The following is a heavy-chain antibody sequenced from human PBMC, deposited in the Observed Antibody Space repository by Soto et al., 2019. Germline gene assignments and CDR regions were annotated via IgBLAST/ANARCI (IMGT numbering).Heavy chain of an antibody. CDR3: ATDGGKDGYLGNWFDP. CDR2: IIPIFGSA. CDR1: GGTFSNYA. D-gene: IGHD5-12*01. V-gene: IGHV1-69*15. J-gene: IGHJ5*02. Sequence: QVQLVQSGAEVKKPGSSVKVSCKASGGTFSNYAITWVRQAPGQGLEWLGRIIPIFGSANYAQKFQGRVTITADESTTTAYMELSRLRSDDPAVYYCATDGGKDGYLGNWFDPWGQGTLVTVSS.